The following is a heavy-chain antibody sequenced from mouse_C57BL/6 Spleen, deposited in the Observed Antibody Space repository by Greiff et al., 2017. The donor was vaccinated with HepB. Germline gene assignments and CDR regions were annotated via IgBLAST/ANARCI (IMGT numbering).Heavy chain of an antibody. J-gene: IGHJ3*01. CDR2: IRNKANNHAT. V-gene: IGHV6-6*01. D-gene: IGHD2-1*01. CDR3: TPIYYGNYEGFAY. CDR1: GFTFSDAW. Sequence: EVQVVESGGGLVQPGGSMKLSCAASGFTFSDAWMDWVRQSPEKGLEWVAEIRNKANNHATYYAESVKGRFTISRDDSKSSVYLQMNSLRAADTGIYYCTPIYYGNYEGFAYWGQGTLVTVSA.